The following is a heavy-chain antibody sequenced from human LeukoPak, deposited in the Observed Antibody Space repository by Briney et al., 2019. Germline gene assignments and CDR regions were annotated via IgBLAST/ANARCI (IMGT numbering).Heavy chain of an antibody. CDR3: ARGPSGYHNT. V-gene: IGHV3-66*01. CDR1: GFTFSSYE. J-gene: IGHJ4*02. Sequence: GGSLRLSCAASGFTFSSYEMNWVRQAPGKGLEWVSLIYSGGRTYYADSVKGRFTISRDNSKNTLYLQMNSLRAEDTAVYHCARGPSGYHNTGGQGTLVTVSS. CDR2: IYSGGRT. D-gene: IGHD5-12*01.